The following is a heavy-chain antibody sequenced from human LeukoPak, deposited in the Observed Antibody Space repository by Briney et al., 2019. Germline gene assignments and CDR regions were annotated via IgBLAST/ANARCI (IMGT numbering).Heavy chain of an antibody. CDR1: GGSISSYY. V-gene: IGHV4-59*01. CDR3: TRAENGLSY. CDR2: IYYSGST. D-gene: IGHD3-16*01. J-gene: IGHJ4*02. Sequence: SETLSLTCTVSGGSISSYYWSWIRQPPGKGLEWIGYIYYSGSTNYNPSLKSRVNISVDTSKNQFSLKLSSVTAADTAVYYCTRAENGLSYWGQGTLVTVSS.